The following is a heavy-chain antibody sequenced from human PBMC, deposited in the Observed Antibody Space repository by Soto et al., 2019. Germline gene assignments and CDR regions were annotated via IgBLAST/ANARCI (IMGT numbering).Heavy chain of an antibody. D-gene: IGHD6-19*01. CDR2: IRYDGSNE. J-gene: IGHJ5*02. CDR1: GFTFSRFG. Sequence: GGSLRLSCAASGFTFSRFGMHWVRQAPGKGLEWVALIRYDGSNEDYADSVRGRFTISRDNSKNTLYLQMNSLRVEDTAVYYCAREETGYASAWQRLPTSCFDPRGQGTLVTVSS. V-gene: IGHV3-33*01. CDR3: AREETGYASAWQRLPTSCFDP.